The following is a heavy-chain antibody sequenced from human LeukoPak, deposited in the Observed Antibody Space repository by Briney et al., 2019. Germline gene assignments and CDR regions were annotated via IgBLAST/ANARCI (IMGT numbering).Heavy chain of an antibody. Sequence: PGGSLRLSCAASGLTFSSSWMSWVRQAPGKGLEWVANIKKDGSEKYYVDSVKGRSTISRDNAKNSLYLQMNSLRADDTAVYHCARDANVLWFGELLYGPDYWGQGTLVTVSS. J-gene: IGHJ4*02. CDR3: ARDANVLWFGELLYGPDY. V-gene: IGHV3-7*01. CDR2: IKKDGSEK. D-gene: IGHD3-10*01. CDR1: GLTFSSSW.